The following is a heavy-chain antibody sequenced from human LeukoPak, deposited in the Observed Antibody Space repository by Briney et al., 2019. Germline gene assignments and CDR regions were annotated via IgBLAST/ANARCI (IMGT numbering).Heavy chain of an antibody. V-gene: IGHV1-3*01. CDR2: INAGNGNT. D-gene: IGHD2-15*01. CDR1: GYTFTSYA. CDR3: ASPRYCSGGSCYSRAFDI. J-gene: IGHJ3*02. Sequence: ASVKVSCKASGYTFTSYAMHWVRQAPGQGLEWMGWINAGNGNTKYSQKFQGRVTITRDTSASTAYMELSSLRSEDTAVYYCASPRYCSGGSCYSRAFDIWGQGTMVTVSS.